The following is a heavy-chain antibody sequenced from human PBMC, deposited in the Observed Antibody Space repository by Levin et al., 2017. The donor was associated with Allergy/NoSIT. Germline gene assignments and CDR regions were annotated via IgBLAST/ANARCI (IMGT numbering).Heavy chain of an antibody. CDR2: ISSSGSTI. D-gene: IGHD3-22*01. V-gene: IGHV3-11*01. CDR1: VFTFSDYY. CDR3: ARVDYYDRSGSFDY. Sequence: GGSLRLSCAASVFTFSDYYMSWIRQAPGKGLEWVSYISSSGSTIYYADSVKGRFTISRDNAKNSLYLQMNSLRAEDTAVYYCARVDYYDRSGSFDYWGQGTLVTVSS. J-gene: IGHJ4*02.